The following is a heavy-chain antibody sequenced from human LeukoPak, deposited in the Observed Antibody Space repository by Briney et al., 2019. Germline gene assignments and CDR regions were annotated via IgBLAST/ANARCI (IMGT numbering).Heavy chain of an antibody. Sequence: GGSLRLSCAASGFTFSTYWMHWVRQAPGKGLVWVSHINSDESNTNYADSVKGRFTISRDNAKNTLYLQMNNLRAEDTAVYFCARLWDSSSSRHFDYWGQGTLVTVFS. CDR1: GFTFSTYW. V-gene: IGHV3-74*01. D-gene: IGHD6-6*01. CDR3: ARLWDSSSSRHFDY. J-gene: IGHJ4*02. CDR2: INSDESNT.